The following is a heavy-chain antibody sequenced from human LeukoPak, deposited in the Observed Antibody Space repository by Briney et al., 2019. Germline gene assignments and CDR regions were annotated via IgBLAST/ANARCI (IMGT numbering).Heavy chain of an antibody. J-gene: IGHJ4*02. CDR3: ARGGPNHYFDY. D-gene: IGHD1-14*01. V-gene: IGHV3-23*01. CDR1: GFTFSTYG. Sequence: GGTLRLPRAASGFTFSTYGMSWVRQAPGKGLEWVSAISGSGGSTYYADSVKGRFTISRDNSKNTLYLQMNSLRAEDTAVYYCARGGPNHYFDYWGQGTLVTVSS. CDR2: ISGSGGST.